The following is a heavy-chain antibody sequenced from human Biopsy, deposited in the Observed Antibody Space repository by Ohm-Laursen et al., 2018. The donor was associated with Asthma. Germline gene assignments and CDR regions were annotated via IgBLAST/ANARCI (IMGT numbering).Heavy chain of an antibody. CDR2: ISKDASTQ. CDR1: GFSFSNFA. Sequence: SLRLSCAATGFSFSNFAIHWVRQAPGKGLEWVAVISKDASTQDYADSVKGRFTMARDNSKNTLDLQMNSLREEDTAVYYCVRDGTDDAFDIWGQGTVVSVSS. CDR3: VRDGTDDAFDI. J-gene: IGHJ3*02. D-gene: IGHD1-1*01. V-gene: IGHV3-30*01.